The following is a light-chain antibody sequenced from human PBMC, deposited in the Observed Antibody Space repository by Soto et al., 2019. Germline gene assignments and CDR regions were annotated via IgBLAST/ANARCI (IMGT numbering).Light chain of an antibody. V-gene: IGLV3-21*04. Sequence: SYELTQPPSVSVAPGKTARITCGGNNIGRKSVHWYQQKPGQAPVLVIYYDSDRPSGIPERFSGSNSGNTATLTTSRVEAGDEADYYCQVWDSSSDHVVFGGGTKLTVL. J-gene: IGLJ2*01. CDR1: NIGRKS. CDR3: QVWDSSSDHVV. CDR2: YDS.